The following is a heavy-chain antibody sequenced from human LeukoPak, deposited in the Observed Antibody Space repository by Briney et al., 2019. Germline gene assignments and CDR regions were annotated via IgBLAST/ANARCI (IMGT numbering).Heavy chain of an antibody. J-gene: IGHJ6*03. V-gene: IGHV1-18*01. CDR3: ARERHDARVGYYYYMDV. CDR1: GYTFTSYG. CDR2: ISAYNGNT. Sequence: ASVTVSCTASGYTFTSYGISWVRQAPGQGLEWMGWISAYNGNTNYAQKLQGRVTMTTDTSTSTAYMEQRSLRSDDTAVYYCARERHDARVGYYYYMDVWGKGTTVTVSS. D-gene: IGHD1-1*01.